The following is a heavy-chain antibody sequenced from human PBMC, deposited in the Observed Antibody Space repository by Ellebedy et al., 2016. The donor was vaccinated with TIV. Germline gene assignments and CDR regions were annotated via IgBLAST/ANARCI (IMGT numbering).Heavy chain of an antibody. CDR2: IKQDGSVK. J-gene: IGHJ4*02. Sequence: GESLKISCAASGFTFSSYWMHWVRQAPGKGLEWVANIKQDGSVKKYVDPVKGRFTISRDNGKNSLYLQMNSLRGEDTAVYYCAREVGGGGAYWGQGTLVTVSS. V-gene: IGHV3-7*01. CDR3: AREVGGGGAY. CDR1: GFTFSSYW. D-gene: IGHD2-21*01.